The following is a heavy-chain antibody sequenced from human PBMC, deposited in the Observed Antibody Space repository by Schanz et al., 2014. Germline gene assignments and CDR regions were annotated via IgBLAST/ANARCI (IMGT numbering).Heavy chain of an antibody. V-gene: IGHV3-15*01. D-gene: IGHD4-17*01. J-gene: IGHJ3*01. CDR1: GFTFSSYN. Sequence: VQLVESGGDLVKPGGSLRLSCAASGFTFSSYNMNWVRQAPGKGLEWVGRIKSKVDGGTTDNAAPVQGRFTISRDDSKNTLHLQMNSLKTEDTAVYYCSTDLTAVDYDAIGLWGQGTMVTVSS. CDR2: IKSKVDGGTT. CDR3: STDLTAVDYDAIGL.